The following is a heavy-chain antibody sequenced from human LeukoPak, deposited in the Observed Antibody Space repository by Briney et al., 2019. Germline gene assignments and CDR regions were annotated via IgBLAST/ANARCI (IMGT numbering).Heavy chain of an antibody. CDR2: ISSSGSTI. J-gene: IGHJ5*02. CDR3: ASLDSSGYFWWFDP. D-gene: IGHD3-22*01. V-gene: IGHV3-48*03. Sequence: PGGSLRLSCAASGFTFSSYEMNWVRQAPGKGLEWVSYISSSGSTIYYADSVKGRFTISRDNAKNSLYLQMNSLRAEDTAVYYCASLDSSGYFWWFDPWGQGTLVTVS. CDR1: GFTFSSYE.